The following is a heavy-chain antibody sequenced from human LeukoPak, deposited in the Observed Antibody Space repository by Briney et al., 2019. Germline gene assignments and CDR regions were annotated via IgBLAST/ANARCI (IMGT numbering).Heavy chain of an antibody. CDR2: ISGSGGST. Sequence: GGSLRLSCAASGFTFSSYAMSWVRQAPGKGLEWVSAISGSGGSTYYADSVKGRFTISRDNAKNSLYLQMNSLRAEDTAVYYCARESSTDREEDAFDIWGQGTMVTVSS. V-gene: IGHV3-23*01. D-gene: IGHD1-26*01. CDR3: ARESSTDREEDAFDI. J-gene: IGHJ3*02. CDR1: GFTFSSYA.